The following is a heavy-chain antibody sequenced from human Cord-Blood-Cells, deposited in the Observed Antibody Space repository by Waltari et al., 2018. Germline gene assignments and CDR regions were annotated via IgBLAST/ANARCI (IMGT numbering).Heavy chain of an antibody. CDR1: GGSFSGYY. D-gene: IGHD3-9*01. CDR2: IKQSGTT. Sequence: QVQLQQWCAGLLKPSETLSVTCAVYGGSFSGYYWSWIRQPPGSGLGWIGEIKQSGTTTSNPSLSSRVTISVDTSKNQFSLKLSSVTAADTAVYYCARDIMGYDILSGYYNAYWGQGTLVTVSS. CDR3: ARDIMGYDILSGYYNAY. J-gene: IGHJ4*02. V-gene: IGHV4-34*01.